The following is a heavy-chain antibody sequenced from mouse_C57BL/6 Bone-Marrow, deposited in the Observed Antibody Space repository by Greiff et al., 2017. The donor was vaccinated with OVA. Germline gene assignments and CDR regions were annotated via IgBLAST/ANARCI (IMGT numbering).Heavy chain of an antibody. V-gene: IGHV1-18*01. CDR1: GYTFTDYN. D-gene: IGHD1-1*01. CDR2: INPNNGGT. J-gene: IGHJ1*03. CDR3: ARDTYYYGSSWYFDV. Sequence: VQLQQSGPELVKPGASVKIPCKASGYTFTDYNMDWVKQSHGKSLEWIGDINPNNGGTIYNQKFKGKATLTVDKSSSTAYMELRSLTSEDTAVYYCARDTYYYGSSWYFDVWGTGTTVTVSS.